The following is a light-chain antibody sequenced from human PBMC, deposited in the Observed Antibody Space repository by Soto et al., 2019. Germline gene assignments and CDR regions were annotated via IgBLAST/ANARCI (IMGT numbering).Light chain of an antibody. Sequence: GDRVTITCRASQSISSWLAWYQQNPGKAPKLLIYDASSLESGVPSRFSGSGSGTEFTLTISSLQPDDFATYYCQQYKSYWTFGQGTKV. CDR2: DAS. V-gene: IGKV1-5*01. J-gene: IGKJ1*01. CDR1: QSISSW. CDR3: QQYKSYWT.